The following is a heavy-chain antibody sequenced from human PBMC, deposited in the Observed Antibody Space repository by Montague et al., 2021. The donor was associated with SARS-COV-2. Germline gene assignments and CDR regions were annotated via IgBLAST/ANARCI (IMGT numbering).Heavy chain of an antibody. CDR2: IDDSGTT. J-gene: IGHJ6*02. CDR1: GGSLSTYY. CDR3: ARNAYNHYGLDV. V-gene: IGHV4-59*08. Sequence: SETLSLTCSVSGGSLSTYYWSWVRQPPEKGLEWIGYIDDSGTTRXNPSLRSRATISLDLSKNQFSLDLNSVTAADTAVYYCARNAYNHYGLDVWGQGTTVTVSS.